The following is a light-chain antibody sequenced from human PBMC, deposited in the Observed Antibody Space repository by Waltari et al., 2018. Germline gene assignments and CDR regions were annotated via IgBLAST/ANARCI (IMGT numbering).Light chain of an antibody. CDR2: YAS. CDR1: QHISTW. CDR3: QQTNEFPLT. Sequence: IQLTQSPSSVSASVGDRVTLTCRASQHISTWLAWYQQMPGKAPKLLISYASNLQSGVPPRFSGSGSGTHFTLTINSLQPDDSATYYCQQTNEFPLTFGGGTKVEI. V-gene: IGKV1-12*01. J-gene: IGKJ4*01.